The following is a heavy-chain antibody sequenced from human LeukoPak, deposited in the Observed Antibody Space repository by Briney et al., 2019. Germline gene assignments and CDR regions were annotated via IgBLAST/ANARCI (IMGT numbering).Heavy chain of an antibody. CDR2: ISSSGNTT. D-gene: IGHD3-22*01. Sequence: GGSLRLSCAASGFTFSDYYRSWIRQAPGKGLEWVSYISSSGNTTYHADSVKGRFTISRDNVKNSLYLQMSSLRAEDTAVYYCARSFDYYDSSGFDAFDIWGQGTMVTVSS. CDR1: GFTFSDYY. J-gene: IGHJ3*02. CDR3: ARSFDYYDSSGFDAFDI. V-gene: IGHV3-11*04.